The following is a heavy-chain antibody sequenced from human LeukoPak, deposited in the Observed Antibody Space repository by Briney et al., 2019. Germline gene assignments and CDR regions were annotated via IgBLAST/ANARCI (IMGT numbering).Heavy chain of an antibody. CDR2: ISAYNGNT. J-gene: IGHJ6*03. V-gene: IGHV1-18*01. D-gene: IGHD6-19*01. CDR1: GYTFTSYG. Sequence: ASVKVSCKASGYTFTSYGISWVRQAPGQGLEWMGWISAYNGNTNYAQKLQGRVTMTTDTSTSTAYMELRSLRSDDTAVYYCARTYSGWYNYYYMDVWGKGTTVTVSS. CDR3: ARTYSGWYNYYYMDV.